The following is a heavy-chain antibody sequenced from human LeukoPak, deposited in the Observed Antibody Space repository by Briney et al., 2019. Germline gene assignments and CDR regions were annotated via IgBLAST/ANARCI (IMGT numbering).Heavy chain of an antibody. V-gene: IGHV3-11*04. CDR1: GFTFSDYY. D-gene: IGHD3-22*01. Sequence: GGSLRLSCAASGFTFSDYYMSWIRQAPGKGLEWVSYISSSGSTIYYADSVKGRFTISRDNAKNSLYLQMNSLRAEDTAVYYCARDSSSMIVAMFDYWGQGTLVTVSS. CDR3: ARDSSSMIVAMFDY. J-gene: IGHJ4*02. CDR2: ISSSGSTI.